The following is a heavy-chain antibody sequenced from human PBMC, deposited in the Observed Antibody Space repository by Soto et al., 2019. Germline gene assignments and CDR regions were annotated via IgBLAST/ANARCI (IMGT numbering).Heavy chain of an antibody. CDR3: AGLAVAGYWCFDL. Sequence: SETLSLTCTVSGGSISSGDYYWSWIRQPPGKGLEWIGYIYYSGSTYYNPSLKSRVTISVDTSKNQFSLKLSSVTAADTAVYYCAGLAVAGYWCFDLWGRGTLVTVSS. V-gene: IGHV4-30-4*01. CDR1: GGSISSGDYY. CDR2: IYYSGST. D-gene: IGHD6-19*01. J-gene: IGHJ2*01.